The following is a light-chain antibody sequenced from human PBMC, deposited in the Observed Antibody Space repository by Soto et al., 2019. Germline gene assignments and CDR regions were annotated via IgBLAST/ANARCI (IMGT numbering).Light chain of an antibody. Sequence: DIQLTQSPSSLSASVGDRVTITCRASQGINNYLAWYQQKPGKAPMLLIFAASSFQSGVPSRFSGSVSGTDFTLTISGMQSEDCANYYCQQLNGFPRSFGPGTKVDIK. CDR2: AAS. CDR1: QGINNY. J-gene: IGKJ3*01. V-gene: IGKV1-9*01. CDR3: QQLNGFPRS.